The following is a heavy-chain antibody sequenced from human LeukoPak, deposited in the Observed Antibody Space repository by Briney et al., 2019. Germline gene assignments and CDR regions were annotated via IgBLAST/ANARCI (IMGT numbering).Heavy chain of an antibody. CDR2: IYHSGSS. V-gene: IGHV4-4*02. D-gene: IGHD6-6*01. Sequence: SGTLSLTCAVSGGSISGSNWWSWVRQPPGKGLEWIGEIYHSGSSNYNPSLKSRVTISVDKSKNQFSLKLSSVTAADTAVYYCARDADSSSSWFDPWGQGTLVTVSS. J-gene: IGHJ5*02. CDR3: ARDADSSSSWFDP. CDR1: GGSISGSNW.